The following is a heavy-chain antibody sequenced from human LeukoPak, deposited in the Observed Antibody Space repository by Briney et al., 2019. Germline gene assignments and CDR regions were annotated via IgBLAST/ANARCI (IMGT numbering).Heavy chain of an antibody. Sequence: SSQTLSLTCTVSGGSISSGDYYWSWIRQPPGKGLEWIGYIYYSGSTYYNPSLKSRVTISVDTSKNQFSLKLGSVTAADTAVYYCARDLEAAAAPDYWGQGTLVTVSS. D-gene: IGHD6-13*01. CDR2: IYYSGST. CDR3: ARDLEAAAAPDY. V-gene: IGHV4-30-4*08. CDR1: GGSISSGDYY. J-gene: IGHJ4*02.